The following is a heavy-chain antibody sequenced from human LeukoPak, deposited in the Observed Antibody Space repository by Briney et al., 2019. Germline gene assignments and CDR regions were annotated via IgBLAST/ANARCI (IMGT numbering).Heavy chain of an antibody. D-gene: IGHD3-22*01. CDR2: INHRGST. J-gene: IGHJ4*02. V-gene: IGHV4-34*01. CDR1: SESFSGYF. Sequence: PSETLSLTCVVSSESFSGYFWTYIRQPPGGGLEWIGDINHRGSTNYNPSLKSRVTISVDTSKNQFSLRLTSVTAADTAVYYCARGSIYYGDSSAYFDYWGQGSLVTVSS. CDR3: ARGSIYYGDSSAYFDY.